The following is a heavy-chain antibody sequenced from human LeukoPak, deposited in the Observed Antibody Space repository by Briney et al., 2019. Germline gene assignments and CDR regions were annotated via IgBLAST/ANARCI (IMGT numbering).Heavy chain of an antibody. CDR1: GDSVSSYSAG. Sequence: QTLSLTCAISGDSVSSYSAGWNWIRQSPSRGLEWLGRTYYRSKWYNEYALSVRSRITISPDTSKNQVSLQLNSVTPDDTAFYYCGRDIGAAIGHWGQGTLVTVSS. V-gene: IGHV6-1*01. D-gene: IGHD6-13*01. CDR2: TYYRSKWYN. J-gene: IGHJ4*02. CDR3: GRDIGAAIGH.